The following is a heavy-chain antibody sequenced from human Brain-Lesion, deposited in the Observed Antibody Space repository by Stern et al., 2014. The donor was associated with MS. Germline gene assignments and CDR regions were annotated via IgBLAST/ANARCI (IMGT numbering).Heavy chain of an antibody. Sequence: EVQLVESGGDLVQPGRSLRLSCAAFGFTFDDYAMHWVRQAPGKGLEGVGGISWNSGTIGYADSVKGLFTTSRDNAYSSLYLQMNSLRPEDTALYYCARDITGSSAYFAYWGQGTLVTVSS. CDR1: GFTFDDYA. CDR3: ARDITGSSAYFAY. J-gene: IGHJ4*02. CDR2: ISWNSGTI. D-gene: IGHD1-14*01. V-gene: IGHV3-9*01.